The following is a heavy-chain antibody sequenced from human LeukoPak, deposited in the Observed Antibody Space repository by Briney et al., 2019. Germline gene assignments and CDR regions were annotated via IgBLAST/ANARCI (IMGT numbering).Heavy chain of an antibody. J-gene: IGHJ4*02. D-gene: IGHD2-21*01. Sequence: GGSLRLSCAASGLTSRNFWMSWVRQAPGKGVERVADIKDDASKIYYLGSVKGRFTISRDNAKNSPYLQMNSLRAEDTAVYYCARDGDGLIFPTDSRGQGPLVTVSS. CDR3: ARDGDGLIFPTDS. CDR2: IKDDASKI. CDR1: GLTSRNFW. V-gene: IGHV3-7*01.